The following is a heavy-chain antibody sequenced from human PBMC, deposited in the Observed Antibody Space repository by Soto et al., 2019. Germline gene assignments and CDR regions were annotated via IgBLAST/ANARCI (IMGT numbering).Heavy chain of an antibody. CDR2: ISPYNGNT. V-gene: IGHV1-18*01. J-gene: IGHJ4*02. Sequence: QVQLVQSGVEVKKPGASVKVSCKASGYTFTSYGISWVRQAPGQGLEWMGWISPYNGNTNYAQKLQGRVTKTTGTSTSTAYMELRSLRSDDTAVYYSAGDWTSEAADGTEGDYWGQGTLVTVSS. CDR3: AGDWTSEAADGTEGDY. CDR1: GYTFTSYG. D-gene: IGHD6-13*01.